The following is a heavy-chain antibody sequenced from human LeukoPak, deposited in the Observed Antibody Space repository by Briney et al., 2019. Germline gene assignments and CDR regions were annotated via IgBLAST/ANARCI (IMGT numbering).Heavy chain of an antibody. CDR2: IYSGGST. CDR3: ARADSSGFYLNSDAFDI. V-gene: IGHV3-53*01. CDR1: GFTVSSNY. D-gene: IGHD3-22*01. J-gene: IGHJ3*02. Sequence: GGSLRLSCAACGFTVSSNYMSWVRQAPGKGLEWVSVIYSGGSTYYADSVKGRFTISRDNAKNTLYLQMNSLRAEDTAVYYCARADSSGFYLNSDAFDIWGQGTMVTVSS.